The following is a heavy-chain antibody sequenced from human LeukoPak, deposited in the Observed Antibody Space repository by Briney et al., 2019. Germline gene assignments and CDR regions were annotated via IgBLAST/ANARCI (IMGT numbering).Heavy chain of an antibody. V-gene: IGHV3-30-3*01. CDR3: AKDYSGYYYRGADY. Sequence: GGSLRLSCAASGFTFSSYALHWVRQAPGKGLEWVAVISYDGSNKYYADSVKGRFTISRDNSKNTLYLQMNSLRAEDTAVYFCAKDYSGYYYRGADYWGPGTLVTVSS. J-gene: IGHJ4*02. CDR1: GFTFSSYA. CDR2: ISYDGSNK. D-gene: IGHD3-22*01.